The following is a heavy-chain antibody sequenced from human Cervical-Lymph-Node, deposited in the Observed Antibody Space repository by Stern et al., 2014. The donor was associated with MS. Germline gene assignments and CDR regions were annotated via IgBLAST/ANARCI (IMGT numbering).Heavy chain of an antibody. J-gene: IGHJ4*02. Sequence: QLVQSGPEVKRPGESLKISCQASGYTFTSYWIGWVRQMPGKGLEWIAIIFPGGSDIRYSPSVQGQVTISADKSSSTAYLQWNNLKASDTAIYYCARQRYFDYWGQGTLVTVSS. CDR1: GYTFTSYW. CDR2: IFPGGSDI. CDR3: ARQRYFDY. V-gene: IGHV5-51*01.